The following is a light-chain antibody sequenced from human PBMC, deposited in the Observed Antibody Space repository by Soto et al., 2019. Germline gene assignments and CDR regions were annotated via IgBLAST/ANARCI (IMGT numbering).Light chain of an antibody. CDR1: QRLSASD. CDR2: GVS. J-gene: IGKJ5*01. CDR3: QQYGSSPLIT. V-gene: IGKV3-20*01. Sequence: EIVLTQSPGTLSLSPGQRATLSCRASQRLSASDIAWYQQKPGQAPKFLIYGVSSRATGIPDRFSGSGSGTDFALTISRLETEDFAVYHGQQYGSSPLITFGQGTRLEIK.